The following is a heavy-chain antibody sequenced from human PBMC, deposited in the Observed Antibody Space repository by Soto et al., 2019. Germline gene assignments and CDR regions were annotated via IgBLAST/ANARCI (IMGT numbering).Heavy chain of an antibody. CDR3: AKPGYSTRGWLDN. CDR2: ISSSGGNI. Sequence: PGGSLRLSCAASGFTFSNYGMSWVRQSPGKGMEWVSGISSSGGNIYYADSVKGRFTISRDNSKNTLYLQMNSLRAEDTALYYCAKPGYSTRGWLDNWGQGSLVTVSS. J-gene: IGHJ4*02. D-gene: IGHD2-8*01. CDR1: GFTFSNYG. V-gene: IGHV3-23*01.